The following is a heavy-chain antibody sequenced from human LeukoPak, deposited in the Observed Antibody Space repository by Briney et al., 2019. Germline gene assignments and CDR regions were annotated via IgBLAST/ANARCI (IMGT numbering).Heavy chain of an antibody. CDR3: ARDKMEAAAGTLDY. D-gene: IGHD6-13*01. J-gene: IGHJ4*02. CDR1: GFTFSSYS. Sequence: GRSLRLSCAASGFTFSSYSMNWVRQAPGKGLEWVSSISSSSSYIYYADSVKGRFTISRHNAKNSLYLQMNSLRAEDTAVYYCARDKMEAAAGTLDYWGQGTLVTVSS. CDR2: ISSSSSYI. V-gene: IGHV3-21*01.